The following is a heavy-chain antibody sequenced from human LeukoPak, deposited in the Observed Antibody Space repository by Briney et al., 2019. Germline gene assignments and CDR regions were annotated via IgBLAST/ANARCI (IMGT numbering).Heavy chain of an antibody. D-gene: IGHD4-11*01. CDR2: IYPGDSDT. V-gene: IGHV5-51*01. Sequence: GESLKISCKTSGYPFTAYWIGWVRQMPGKGLEWMGIIYPGDSDTIYRPSFQGQVTISADKSISTAYLQWSSLKASDTAMYYCARHGAPGGDSSWNWGQGTLVTVSS. CDR3: ARHGAPGGDSSWN. J-gene: IGHJ4*02. CDR1: GYPFTAYW.